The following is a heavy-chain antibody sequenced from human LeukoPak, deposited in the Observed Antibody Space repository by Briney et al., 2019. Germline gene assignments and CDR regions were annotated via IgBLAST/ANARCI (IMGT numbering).Heavy chain of an antibody. J-gene: IGHJ4*02. V-gene: IGHV3-23*01. CDR3: AKIDYGDYADY. CDR2: ISGSGGST. Sequence: HSGGSLRLSCAASGFTFSSYAMSWVRQAPGKGLEWVSAISGSGGSTYYADSVKGRLTISRDNSKNTLYLQMNSLRAEDTAVYYCAKIDYGDYADYWGQGTLVTVSS. D-gene: IGHD4-17*01. CDR1: GFTFSSYA.